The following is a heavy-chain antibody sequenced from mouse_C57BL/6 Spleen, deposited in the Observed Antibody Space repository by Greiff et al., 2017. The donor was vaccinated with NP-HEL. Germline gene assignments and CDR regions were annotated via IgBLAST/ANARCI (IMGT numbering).Heavy chain of an antibody. V-gene: IGHV1-4*01. Sequence: VQLQQSGAELARPGASVKMSCKASGYTFTSYTMHWVKQRPGQGLEWIGYINPSSGYTKYNQKFKDKATLTADKSSSTAYMQLSSLTAEDYAVYYWANLRQAYYFDFWGQGTTLTVSS. J-gene: IGHJ2*01. CDR1: GYTFTSYT. D-gene: IGHD2-12*01. CDR2: INPSSGYT. CDR3: ANLRQAYYFDF.